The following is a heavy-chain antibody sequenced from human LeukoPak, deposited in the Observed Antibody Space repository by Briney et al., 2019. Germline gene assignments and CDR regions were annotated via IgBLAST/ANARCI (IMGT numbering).Heavy chain of an antibody. J-gene: IGHJ4*02. CDR2: INPNSGGT. CDR1: GYTFTGYY. V-gene: IGHV1-2*02. Sequence: ASVKVSCKASGYTFTGYYMHWVRQAPGQGLEWMGWINPNSGGTNYAQKFQGRVTITRNTSISTAYMELSSLRSEDTAVYYCARGVYSSSWYDFDYWGQGTLVTVSS. CDR3: ARGVYSSSWYDFDY. D-gene: IGHD6-13*01.